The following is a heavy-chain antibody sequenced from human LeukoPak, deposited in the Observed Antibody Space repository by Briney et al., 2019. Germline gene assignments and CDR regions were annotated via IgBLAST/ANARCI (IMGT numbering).Heavy chain of an antibody. Sequence: GGSLRLSCAASGFTFSSYAMNWVRQAPGKGLEWVSDISGSGSSTSYADSVKGRFTISRDNSKNTLYLQMNSLRAEDTAVYYCARDETPYYWGQGTLVTVSS. CDR3: ARDETPYY. V-gene: IGHV3-23*01. CDR2: ISGSGSST. CDR1: GFTFSSYA. J-gene: IGHJ4*02.